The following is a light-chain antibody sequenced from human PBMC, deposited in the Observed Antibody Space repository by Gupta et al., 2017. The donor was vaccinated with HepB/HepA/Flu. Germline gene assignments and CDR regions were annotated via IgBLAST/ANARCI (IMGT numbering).Light chain of an antibody. Sequence: TLSLSPGERATLSCRASQSVSSYLAWYQQKPGQAPRLLIYDASNRATAIPARFSGSGSGTDFTLTISSLEPEDFAVYYCQQRSNWPPTFGQGTRLEIK. CDR1: QSVSSY. CDR2: DAS. V-gene: IGKV3-11*01. CDR3: QQRSNWPPT. J-gene: IGKJ5*01.